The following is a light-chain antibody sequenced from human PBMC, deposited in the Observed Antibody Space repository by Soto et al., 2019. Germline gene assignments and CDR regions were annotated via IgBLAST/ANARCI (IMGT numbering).Light chain of an antibody. Sequence: QSALTQPPSASGSPEQSVTISCTGTSSDVGGYNYVSWYQQHPGKAPKLMIYEVSKRPSGVPDRFSGSKSGNTASLTVSGLQAEDEADYYCSSYAGSNREVFGTGTKVTVL. CDR1: SSDVGGYNY. CDR2: EVS. V-gene: IGLV2-8*01. CDR3: SSYAGSNREV. J-gene: IGLJ1*01.